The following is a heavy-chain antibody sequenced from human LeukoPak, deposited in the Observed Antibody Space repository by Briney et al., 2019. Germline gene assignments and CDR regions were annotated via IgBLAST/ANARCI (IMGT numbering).Heavy chain of an antibody. CDR1: GCSFNDYT. D-gene: IGHD6-13*01. CDR3: ARAGRRSSSWYY. J-gene: IGHJ4*02. Sequence: GGSLRLSCAASGCSFNDYTLHWVRQTPGKGLEWLAVISNDGSNKYYADSVRGRFTISRDNSKNTLYLQMDSLRGEDTAVYYCARAGRRSSSWYYWGQGTLVTVSS. V-gene: IGHV3-30-3*01. CDR2: ISNDGSNK.